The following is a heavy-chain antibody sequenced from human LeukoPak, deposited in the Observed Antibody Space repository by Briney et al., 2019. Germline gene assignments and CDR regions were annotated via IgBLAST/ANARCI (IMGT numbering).Heavy chain of an antibody. CDR3: ARNSYSGRIDY. D-gene: IGHD5-12*01. Sequence: SETLSLTCTVSGGFISSYYWSWIRQPPGKGLERIGYIYYSVSTNYNPSLKSRVTISVDTSKNQFSLKLSSVTAADTAVYYCARNSYSGRIDYWGQGTLVTVSS. CDR2: IYYSVST. V-gene: IGHV4-59*08. CDR1: GGFISSYY. J-gene: IGHJ4*02.